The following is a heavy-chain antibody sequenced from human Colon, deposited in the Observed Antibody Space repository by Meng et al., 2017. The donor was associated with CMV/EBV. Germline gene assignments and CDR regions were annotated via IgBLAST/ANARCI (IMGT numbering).Heavy chain of an antibody. CDR1: GFTFSSYG. Sequence: GESLQISCAASGFTFSSYGMHWVRQAPGKGLEWVAFIRYDGSNKYYADSVKGRFTISRDNSKNTLYLQMNSLRAEDTAVHYCAKDQSRVYSSSSNYFDYWGQGTLVTVSS. J-gene: IGHJ4*02. D-gene: IGHD6-6*01. V-gene: IGHV3-30*02. CDR3: AKDQSRVYSSSSNYFDY. CDR2: IRYDGSNK.